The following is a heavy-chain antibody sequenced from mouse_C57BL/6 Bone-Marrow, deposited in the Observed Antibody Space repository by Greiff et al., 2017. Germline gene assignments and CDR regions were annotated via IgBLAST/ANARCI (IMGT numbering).Heavy chain of an antibody. Sequence: EVMLVESGGGLVQSGRSLRLSCATSGFTFSDFYMEWVRQAPGKGLEWIAASRTKANDYTTEYSASVKGRFIVSRDTSQSILYLQMNALRAEDTASYCCARDADGSTPYFDVWGTGTTVTVSS. CDR1: GFTFSDFY. V-gene: IGHV7-1*01. CDR2: SRTKANDYTT. D-gene: IGHD1-1*01. CDR3: ARDADGSTPYFDV. J-gene: IGHJ1*03.